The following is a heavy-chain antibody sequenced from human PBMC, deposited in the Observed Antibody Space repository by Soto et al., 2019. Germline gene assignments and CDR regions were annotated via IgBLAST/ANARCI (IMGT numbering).Heavy chain of an antibody. Sequence: PGWSLRLSCAASGFTFSSYSMNWVRQAPGKGLEWVSSISSSSSYIYYADSVKGRFTISRYNAKNSLYLQMNSLRAEDTAVYYCARIRGGGYYDSRSDYFDYWGQGTLVTVSS. D-gene: IGHD3-22*01. J-gene: IGHJ4*02. CDR3: ARIRGGGYYDSRSDYFDY. V-gene: IGHV3-21*01. CDR2: ISSSSSYI. CDR1: GFTFSSYS.